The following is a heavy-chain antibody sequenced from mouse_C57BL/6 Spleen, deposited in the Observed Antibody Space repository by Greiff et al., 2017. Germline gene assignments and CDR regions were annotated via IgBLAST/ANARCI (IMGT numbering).Heavy chain of an antibody. J-gene: IGHJ3*01. CDR2: IDPSDSYT. CDR3: ALRGAYYSNYVEFAY. V-gene: IGHV1-69*01. CDR1: GYTFTSYW. Sequence: QVQLQQPGAELVMPGASVKLSCKASGYTFTSYWMHWVKQRPGQGLEWIGEIDPSDSYTNYNQKFKGKSTLTVDKSSSTAYMQLSSLTSEDSAVYYCALRGAYYSNYVEFAYWGQGTLVTVSA. D-gene: IGHD2-5*01.